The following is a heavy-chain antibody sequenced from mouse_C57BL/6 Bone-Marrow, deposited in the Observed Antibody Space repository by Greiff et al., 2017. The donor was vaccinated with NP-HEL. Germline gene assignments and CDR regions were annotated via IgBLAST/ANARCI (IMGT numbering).Heavy chain of an antibody. V-gene: IGHV1-78*01. Sequence: VQLQQSDAALVKPGASVKISCKVSGYTFTDHNIPWMKQRPEQGLVWIGYISPRDGSTKYTEKFKGKATLTADKSSSTAYMQLNSLTSEASAVYFFSRDYSNDYFDYWGQGTTLTVSS. CDR2: ISPRDGST. CDR1: GYTFTDHN. CDR3: SRDYSNDYFDY. J-gene: IGHJ2*01. D-gene: IGHD2-5*01.